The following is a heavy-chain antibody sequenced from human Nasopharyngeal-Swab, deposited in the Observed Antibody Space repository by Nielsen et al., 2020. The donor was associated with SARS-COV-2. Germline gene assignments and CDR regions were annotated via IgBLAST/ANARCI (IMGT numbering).Heavy chain of an antibody. CDR3: VRLGGGYDFWSGYYNYYYYGMDV. J-gene: IGHJ6*02. CDR1: GSSFTSYW. V-gene: IGHV5-51*01. CDR2: IYPGDSDT. D-gene: IGHD3-3*01. Sequence: GGSLRLSCKGSGSSFTSYWIGWVRQMPGKGLEWMGIIYPGDSDTRYSPSFQGQVTISADKSISTAYLQWSSLKASDTAMYYCVRLGGGYDFWSGYYNYYYYGMDVWGQGTTVTVSS.